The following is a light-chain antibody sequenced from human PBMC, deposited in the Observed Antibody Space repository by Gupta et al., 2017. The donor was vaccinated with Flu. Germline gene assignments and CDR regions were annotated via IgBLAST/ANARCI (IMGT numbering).Light chain of an antibody. CDR3: SEWADSMNGHDV. Sequence: QSVLVQPPSPSGTPAPGVTISCSGSSSNIGSKAVNWYQQVPGTAPKVIMYGKSQRPSGVLDRCSCATSGTSEFPLTSGRQSEDDADDYCSEWADSMNGHDVFGTGTKVTVL. J-gene: IGLJ1*01. CDR1: SSNIGSKA. V-gene: IGLV1-44*01. CDR2: GKS.